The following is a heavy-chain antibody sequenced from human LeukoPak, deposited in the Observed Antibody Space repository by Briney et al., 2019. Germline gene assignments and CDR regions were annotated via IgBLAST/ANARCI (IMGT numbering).Heavy chain of an antibody. CDR2: ISSDGSST. CDR3: ARGLPGGFVGFSSSWYPLDY. D-gene: IGHD6-13*01. Sequence: GGSLRLSCAASGFTFSSYWMHWVRQAPGKGLVWVSRISSDGSSTSYADSVKGRFTISRDNAKNTLYLQMNSLRAEDTAVYYCARGLPGGFVGFSSSWYPLDYWGQGALVTVSS. J-gene: IGHJ4*02. CDR1: GFTFSSYW. V-gene: IGHV3-74*01.